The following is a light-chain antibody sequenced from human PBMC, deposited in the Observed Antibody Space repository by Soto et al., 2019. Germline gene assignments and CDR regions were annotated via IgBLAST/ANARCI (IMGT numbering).Light chain of an antibody. Sequence: HSVLTQPASVSGSPGQSITISCTGTSSDVGGYNYVSWYQHHPGKAPKLIIYDVSNRPSGVSIRFSGSKSDNTASLTISGLQPEDEADYHCSSYTTSNTRQIVFGTGTKVTVL. CDR1: SSDVGGYNY. CDR2: DVS. V-gene: IGLV2-14*03. CDR3: SSYTTSNTRQIV. J-gene: IGLJ1*01.